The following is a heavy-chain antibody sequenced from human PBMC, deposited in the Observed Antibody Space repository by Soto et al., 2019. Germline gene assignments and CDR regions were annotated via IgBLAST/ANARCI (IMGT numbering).Heavy chain of an antibody. V-gene: IGHV4-4*02. CDR1: GGLISSGNW. CDR2: IYHSGST. Sequence: LSRTGAVSGGLISSGNWWSWIRQPPGKGLEWIGEIYHSGSTNYNPSLKSRVTISVDKSKNQFSLKLSSVTAADTAVYYCARMGRRYYDSSGYKLPDAFDIWGQGNMVTV. D-gene: IGHD3-22*01. CDR3: ARMGRRYYDSSGYKLPDAFDI. J-gene: IGHJ3*02.